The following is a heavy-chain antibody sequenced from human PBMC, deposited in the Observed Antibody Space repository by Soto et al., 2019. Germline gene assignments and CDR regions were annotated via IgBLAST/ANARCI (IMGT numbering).Heavy chain of an antibody. Sequence: AGGSLRLSCAASGFTVSSNYMSWVRQAPGKGLEWVSVIYSGGSTYYADSVKGRFTISRDNSKNTLYLQMNSPRAEDTAVYYCARDRRVVITTGYYYYYGMDVWGQGTTVTVSS. CDR2: IYSGGST. J-gene: IGHJ6*02. D-gene: IGHD3-22*01. CDR1: GFTVSSNY. V-gene: IGHV3-53*01. CDR3: ARDRRVVITTGYYYYYGMDV.